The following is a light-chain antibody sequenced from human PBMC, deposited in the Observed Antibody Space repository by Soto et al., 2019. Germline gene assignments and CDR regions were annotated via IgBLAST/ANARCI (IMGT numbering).Light chain of an antibody. CDR2: DNY. CDR3: GSWDSSLSVVL. J-gene: IGLJ2*01. CDR1: GSNIGNNY. V-gene: IGLV1-51*01. Sequence: QSVLTQPPSVSAAPGQTVTISCSGSGSNIGNNYVSWYQQLPGTAPKLLIYDNYKRPSGIPDRFSGSKSGTSATLGITGLQTGDEADYYCGSWDSSLSVVLFGGGTKLTVL.